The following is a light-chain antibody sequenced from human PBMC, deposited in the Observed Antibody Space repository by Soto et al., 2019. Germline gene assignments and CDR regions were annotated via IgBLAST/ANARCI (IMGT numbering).Light chain of an antibody. J-gene: IGKJ2*01. CDR1: QSVSSY. Sequence: EIVLTQSPATLSLSPGERATLSCRASQSVSSYLAWYQQKPGQAPRLLIYDASNRATGIPARFSGSGYGTDFTLTISSLEPEDFAVYYCQQRRNWPLYTFGQGTKVDIK. CDR2: DAS. V-gene: IGKV3-11*01. CDR3: QQRRNWPLYT.